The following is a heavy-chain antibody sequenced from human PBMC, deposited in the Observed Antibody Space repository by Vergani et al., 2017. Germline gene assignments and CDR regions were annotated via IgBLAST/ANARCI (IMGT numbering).Heavy chain of an antibody. V-gene: IGHV3-30*18. CDR3: AKDYVWGSYRTSDAFDI. CDR2: ISYDGSNK. CDR1: GFTFSSYG. D-gene: IGHD3-16*02. Sequence: QVQLVESGGGVVQPGRSLRLSCAASGFTFSSYGMHWVRQAPGKGLEWVAVISYDGSNKYYADSVKGRFTISRDNSKNTLYLQMNSLRAEDTAVYYCAKDYVWGSYRTSDAFDIWGQGTMVTVSS. J-gene: IGHJ3*02.